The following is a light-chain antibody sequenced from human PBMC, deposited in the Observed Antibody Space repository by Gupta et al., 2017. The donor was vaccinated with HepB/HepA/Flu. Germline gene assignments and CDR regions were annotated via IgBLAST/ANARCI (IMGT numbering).Light chain of an antibody. Sequence: QSVLTQPPSVSAAPGQKVTISCPGSSSNIGNNYLSWYQQLPGPAPKLLIYENNKRPSGIPDRFSGSKSDTSATLGITGLQTGDEADYYCGTWDSSLSAVVLCGGTKLTVL. CDR3: GTWDSSLSAVV. J-gene: IGLJ2*01. V-gene: IGLV1-51*02. CDR1: SSNIGNNY. CDR2: ENN.